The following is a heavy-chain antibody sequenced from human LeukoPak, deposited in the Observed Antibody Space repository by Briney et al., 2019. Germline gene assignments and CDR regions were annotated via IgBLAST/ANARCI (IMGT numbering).Heavy chain of an antibody. J-gene: IGHJ4*02. V-gene: IGHV4-59*13. CDR3: ARDSDGRYSH. D-gene: IGHD1-26*01. CDR1: GGSISSYY. Sequence: PSETLSLTCNLSGGSISSYYWTWLRQTPAKKRLEWIGYISYSGSTKYNPFLRDRVTMAIDPSKNQFSLKVNSVTAADTAVYYCARDSDGRYSHWGQGTLVTVSS. CDR2: ISYSGST.